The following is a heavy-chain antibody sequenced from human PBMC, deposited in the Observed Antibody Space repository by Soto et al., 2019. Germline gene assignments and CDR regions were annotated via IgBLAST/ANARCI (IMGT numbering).Heavy chain of an antibody. D-gene: IGHD4-17*01. Sequence: NPSETLSLTCAVYGGSLTDNHWSWIRQTPGKGLEWIGEIHHSGFTNYNPSLKSRVTISVDTSNNQFSLKLSSVTAADTAVYFCAKGGRLRSPFGFWGQGTPVTVSS. V-gene: IGHV4-34*01. CDR2: IHHSGFT. CDR3: AKGGRLRSPFGF. J-gene: IGHJ4*02. CDR1: GGSLTDNH.